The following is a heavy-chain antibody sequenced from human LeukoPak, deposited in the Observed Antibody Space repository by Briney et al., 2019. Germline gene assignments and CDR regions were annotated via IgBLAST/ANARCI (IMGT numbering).Heavy chain of an antibody. CDR2: INGDGSWT. J-gene: IGHJ4*02. CDR3: VSFYETY. Sequence: GGSLRLSCAASGITFSNYAMSWVRQAPGKGLVWVSHINGDGSWTTYADSVKGRFTISKDNAKNTVYLQMNNLRAEDTAVYYCVSFYETYWGRGTLVTVSS. V-gene: IGHV3-74*01. CDR1: GITFSNYA. D-gene: IGHD2-2*01.